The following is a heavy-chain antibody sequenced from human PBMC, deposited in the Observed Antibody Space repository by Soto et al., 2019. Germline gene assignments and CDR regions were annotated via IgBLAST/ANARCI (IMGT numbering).Heavy chain of an antibody. V-gene: IGHV1-2*04. J-gene: IGHJ5*02. Sequence: ASVKVSCKAFGYTFTGYYIHWVRQAPGQGLEWMAYIDPNSGATKYAQKFQGLVTLTRDTSIRTAYMELTSLRSDDTAVYYCARGGGTIFAPLPWGLGTLVTVSS. CDR3: ARGGGTIFAPLP. CDR1: GYTFTGYY. CDR2: IDPNSGAT. D-gene: IGHD1-1*01.